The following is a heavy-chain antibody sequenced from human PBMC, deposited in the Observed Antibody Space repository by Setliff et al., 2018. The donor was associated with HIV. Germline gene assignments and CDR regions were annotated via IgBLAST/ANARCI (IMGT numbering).Heavy chain of an antibody. CDR1: GGSFSNYY. CDR3: RVWILRDTSDI. V-gene: IGHV4-34*01. Sequence: PSETLSLTCTVYGGSFSNYYTNWIRQPPGKGLEWIGELSPSGTTRPNPSLQSRVIISLDTSKNQFSLKLLSVTAADTAVYYCRVWILRDTSDIWGQGTVVTVSS. J-gene: IGHJ3*02. CDR2: LSPSGTT. D-gene: IGHD1-1*01.